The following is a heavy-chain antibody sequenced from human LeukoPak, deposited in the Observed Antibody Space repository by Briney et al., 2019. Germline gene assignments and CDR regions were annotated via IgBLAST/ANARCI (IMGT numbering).Heavy chain of an antibody. D-gene: IGHD3-22*01. CDR2: ISGSGGST. Sequence: GGSLRLSCAASGFAFSSYGMSWVRQAPGKGLEWVSAISGSGGSTYYADSVKGRFTISRDNSKNTLYLQMNSLRAEDTAVYYCAKAQYYYDSSGYYPYYFDYWGQGTLVTVSS. CDR3: AKAQYYYDSSGYYPYYFDY. V-gene: IGHV3-23*01. J-gene: IGHJ4*02. CDR1: GFAFSSYG.